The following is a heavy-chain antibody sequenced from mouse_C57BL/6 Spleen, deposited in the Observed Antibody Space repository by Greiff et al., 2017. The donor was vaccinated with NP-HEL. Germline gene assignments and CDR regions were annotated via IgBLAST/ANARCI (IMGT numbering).Heavy chain of an antibody. J-gene: IGHJ2*01. V-gene: IGHV1-82*01. CDR1: GYAFSSSW. Sequence: VQLQQSGPELVKPGASVKISCKASGYAFSSSWMNWVKQRPGKGLEWIGRIYPGDGDTNYNGKFKGKATLTADKSSSTAYMQLSSLTSEDSAVYFCARGDAGGYYFDYWGQGTTLTVSS. CDR3: ARGDAGGYYFDY. CDR2: IYPGDGDT. D-gene: IGHD3-3*01.